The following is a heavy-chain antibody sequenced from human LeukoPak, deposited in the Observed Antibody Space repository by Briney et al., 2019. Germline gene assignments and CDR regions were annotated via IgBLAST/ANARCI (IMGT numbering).Heavy chain of an antibody. CDR1: GGTFSSYA. J-gene: IGHJ4*02. Sequence: ASVKVSCKASGGTFSSYAISWVRQAPGQGLEWMGRINPNSGGTNYAQKFQGRVTMTRDTSISTAYMELSSLKSDDTAVYYCARGRGPRYYDSSGLYYFDYWGQGTLVTVSS. D-gene: IGHD3-22*01. V-gene: IGHV1-2*02. CDR2: INPNSGGT. CDR3: ARGRGPRYYDSSGLYYFDY.